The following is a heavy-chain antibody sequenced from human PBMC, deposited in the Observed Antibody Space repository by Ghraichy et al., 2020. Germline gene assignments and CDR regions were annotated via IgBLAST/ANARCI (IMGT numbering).Heavy chain of an antibody. J-gene: IGHJ4*02. V-gene: IGHV3-74*01. CDR1: GFTFSSYW. CDR3: ALTYSGSYAGFDY. D-gene: IGHD1-26*01. Sequence: GGSLRLSCAASGFTFSSYWMHWVRQAPGKGLVWVSRINGDGYSTSYAESVKGRFTISRDNAKNTLYVQMNSLRAEDTAVYYCALTYSGSYAGFDYWGQGTLVTVSS. CDR2: INGDGYST.